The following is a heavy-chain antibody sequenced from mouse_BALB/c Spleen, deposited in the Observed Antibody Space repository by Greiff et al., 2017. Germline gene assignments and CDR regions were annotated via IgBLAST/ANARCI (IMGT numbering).Heavy chain of an antibody. Sequence: VKLQQSGPQLVRPGASVKISCKASGYSFTSYWMHWVKQRPGQGLEWIGMIDPSDSETRLNQKFKDKATLTVDKSSSTAYMQLSSPTSEDSAVYYCARGGYGKAMDYWGQGTSVTVSS. CDR3: ARGGYGKAMDY. CDR2: IDPSDSET. D-gene: IGHD1-1*01. J-gene: IGHJ4*01. CDR1: GYSFTSYW. V-gene: IGHV1S126*01.